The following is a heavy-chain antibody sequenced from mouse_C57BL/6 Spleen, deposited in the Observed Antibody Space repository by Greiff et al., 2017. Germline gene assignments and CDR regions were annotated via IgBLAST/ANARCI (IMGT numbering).Heavy chain of an antibody. J-gene: IGHJ2*01. V-gene: IGHV1-55*01. CDR2: IYPGSGST. Sequence: VQLQQPGAELVKPGASVKMSCKASGYTFTSYWITWVKQRPGQGLEWIGDIYPGSGSTNYNEQFKSKATLTVDTTSSTAYMQLSSLTSEDSAVYYCARFYYSNYGGYFDYWGQGTTLTVSS. CDR3: ARFYYSNYGGYFDY. D-gene: IGHD2-5*01. CDR1: GYTFTSYW.